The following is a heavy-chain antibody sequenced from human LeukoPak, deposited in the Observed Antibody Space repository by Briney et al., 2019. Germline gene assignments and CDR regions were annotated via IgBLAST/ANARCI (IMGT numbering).Heavy chain of an antibody. J-gene: IGHJ6*03. CDR3: ARHPDYYYSYMDV. CDR1: GGSISSSSYY. V-gene: IGHV4-39*01. Sequence: SETLSLTCTVSGGSISSSSYYWGWIRQPPGKGLEWIGSMYYSGSTYYNPSLKSRVTISVDTSKNQFSLKLSSVTAADTAVYYCARHPDYYYSYMDVWGKGTTVTIS. CDR2: MYYSGST.